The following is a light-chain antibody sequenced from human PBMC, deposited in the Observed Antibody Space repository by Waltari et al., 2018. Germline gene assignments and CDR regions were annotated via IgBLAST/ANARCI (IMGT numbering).Light chain of an antibody. CDR2: DQS. Sequence: DIQLTQSPSARSASVGDRVTSTGQPSQDITSYINWYQQKTVKAPKHLIYDQSDLETGGPSRLSGSGSGTHFTFTISSLQPEDSATYYCQQYGNLPPYTFGGGTKVEVK. V-gene: IGKV1-33*01. J-gene: IGKJ2*01. CDR1: QDITSY. CDR3: QQYGNLPPYT.